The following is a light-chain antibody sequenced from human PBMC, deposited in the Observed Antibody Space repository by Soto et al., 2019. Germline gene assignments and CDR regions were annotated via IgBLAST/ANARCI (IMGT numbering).Light chain of an antibody. Sequence: EIVLTQSPATLSLSPGERATLSCRASQSVSSYLAWYQQKPGQAPWLLIYDTSNRATGIPARFSGSGSGTDFTLTISSLEPEDFAVYYCQERSNWPAGTFGQGTKVEIK. V-gene: IGKV3-11*01. CDR2: DTS. CDR3: QERSNWPAGT. J-gene: IGKJ1*01. CDR1: QSVSSY.